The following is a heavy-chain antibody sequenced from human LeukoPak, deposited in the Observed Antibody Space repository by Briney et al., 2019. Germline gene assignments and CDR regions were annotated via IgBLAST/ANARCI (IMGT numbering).Heavy chain of an antibody. Sequence: SETLSLTCTVSGGSISSSSYYWSWIRQPPGKGLEWIGYIYYSGSTNYNPSLKSRVTISVDTSKNQFSLKLSSVTAADTAVYYCARSATVTLTTYFDYWGQGTLVTVSS. CDR1: GGSISSSSYY. CDR2: IYYSGST. D-gene: IGHD4-17*01. V-gene: IGHV4-61*01. CDR3: ARSATVTLTTYFDY. J-gene: IGHJ4*02.